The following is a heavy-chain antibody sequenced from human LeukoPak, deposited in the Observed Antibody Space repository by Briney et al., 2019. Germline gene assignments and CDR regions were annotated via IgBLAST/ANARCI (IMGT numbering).Heavy chain of an antibody. CDR2: IYYSGST. V-gene: IGHV4-61*01. CDR3: ARDQRPWDWFDP. D-gene: IGHD7-27*01. J-gene: IGHJ5*02. CDR1: GDSFGSVKDY. Sequence: SETLSLTCTVSGDSFGSVKDYWAWIRQPPGKGLEWIGYIYYSGSTTYNPSLKSRVTISVDTSKNQFSLKLRSVTAADTAVYYCARDQRPWDWFDPWGQGTLVTVSS.